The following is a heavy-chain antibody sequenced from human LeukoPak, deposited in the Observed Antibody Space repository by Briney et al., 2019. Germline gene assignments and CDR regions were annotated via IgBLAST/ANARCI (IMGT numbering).Heavy chain of an antibody. CDR1: GFTFSSYA. Sequence: GGSLRLSCAASGFTFSSYAMSWVRQAPGRGLEWVAFIRYDGSNKYYADTVKGRFTISRDNSKNTLYLQMNSLRAEDTAVYYCVKDQAPYYYDSSAFEDWGQGTLVTVSS. D-gene: IGHD3-22*01. J-gene: IGHJ4*02. CDR3: VKDQAPYYYDSSAFED. V-gene: IGHV3-30*02. CDR2: IRYDGSNK.